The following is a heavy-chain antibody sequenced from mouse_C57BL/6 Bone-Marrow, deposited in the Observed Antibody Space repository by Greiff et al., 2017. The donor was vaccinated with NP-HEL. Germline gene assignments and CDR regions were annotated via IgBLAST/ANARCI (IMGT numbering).Heavy chain of an antibody. J-gene: IGHJ3*01. V-gene: IGHV1-72*01. CDR3: ARSHGYDPAWFAY. Sequence: VQLQQPGAELVKPGASVKLSCKASGYTFTSYWMHWVKQRPGRGLEWIGRIDPTSGGTKYNEKFKSKATLTVDKPSSTAYMQLSSLTSEDSAVYYCARSHGYDPAWFAYWGQGTLVTVSA. CDR2: IDPTSGGT. D-gene: IGHD2-2*01. CDR1: GYTFTSYW.